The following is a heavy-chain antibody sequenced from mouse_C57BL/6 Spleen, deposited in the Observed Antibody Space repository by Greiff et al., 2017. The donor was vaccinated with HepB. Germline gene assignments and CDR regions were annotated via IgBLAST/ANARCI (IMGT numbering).Heavy chain of an antibody. CDR2: ISDGGSYT. D-gene: IGHD1-1*01. Sequence: EVKLVESGGGLVKPGGSLKLSCAASGFTFSSYAMSWVRQTPEKRLEWVATISDGGSYTYYPDNVKGRFTISRDNAKNNLYLQMSHLKSEDTAMYYGARASDYYGSSYLYFDVWGTGTTVTVSS. J-gene: IGHJ1*03. V-gene: IGHV5-4*03. CDR3: ARASDYYGSSYLYFDV. CDR1: GFTFSSYA.